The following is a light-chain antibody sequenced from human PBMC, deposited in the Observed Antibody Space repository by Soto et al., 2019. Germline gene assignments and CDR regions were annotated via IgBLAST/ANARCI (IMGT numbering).Light chain of an antibody. Sequence: DIQMTQTPPSLSLSVGDRVTITCRASQDISNSLNWYQQKPGKSPRALIYGASSLESGVPSRFSGRGSGTDFTLSISSLQPEDFATYFCQLSYSTPYTFGQGTSLRIK. V-gene: IGKV1-39*01. J-gene: IGKJ2*01. CDR3: QLSYSTPYT. CDR1: QDISNS. CDR2: GAS.